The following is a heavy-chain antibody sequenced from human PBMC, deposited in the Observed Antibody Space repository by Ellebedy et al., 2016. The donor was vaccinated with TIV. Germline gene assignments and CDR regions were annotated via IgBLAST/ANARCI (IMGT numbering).Heavy chain of an antibody. Sequence: PGGSLRLSCVASGFTFRTYAMYWVRQAPGKGLEWVAVISYHGSDKFYADSVKGRFTISRDNSNNTLYLQVDNLRPDDTAVYYCASGAGTIEGYLDVWGKGTTVTVSS. D-gene: IGHD3-3*01. CDR1: GFTFRTYA. V-gene: IGHV3-30*04. CDR2: ISYHGSDK. CDR3: ASGAGTIEGYLDV. J-gene: IGHJ6*03.